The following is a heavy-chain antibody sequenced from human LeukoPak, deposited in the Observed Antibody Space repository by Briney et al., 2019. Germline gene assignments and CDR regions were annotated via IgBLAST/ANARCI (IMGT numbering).Heavy chain of an antibody. CDR2: INSDGSST. CDR3: ARDYYDSSDLDY. J-gene: IGHJ4*02. CDR1: GFTFSSYW. Sequence: GGSLRLSCAASGFTFSSYWMHWVRQAPGKGQVWVSRINSDGSSTSYADSVKGRFTISRDNAKNTLYLQMNSLRAEDTAVYYCARDYYDSSDLDYWGQGTLVTVSS. D-gene: IGHD3-22*01. V-gene: IGHV3-74*01.